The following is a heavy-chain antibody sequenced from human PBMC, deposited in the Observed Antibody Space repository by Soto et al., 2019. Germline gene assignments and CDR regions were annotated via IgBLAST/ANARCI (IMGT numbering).Heavy chain of an antibody. CDR3: AKELRDGDNLAYFEH. V-gene: IGHV3-23*01. Sequence: SGGSLRLSCAASGFTFSTYAMSWVRQAPGKGLEWVSTISASGGSTYHADSVKGRFTISRDNSKNTLYLQMNSLRAEDTAIYYCAKELRDGDNLAYFEHWGQGTLVTVSS. CDR2: ISASGGST. J-gene: IGHJ4*02. CDR1: GFTFSTYA.